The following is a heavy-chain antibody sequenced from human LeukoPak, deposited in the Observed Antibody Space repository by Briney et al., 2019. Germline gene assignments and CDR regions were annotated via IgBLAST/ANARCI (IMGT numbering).Heavy chain of an antibody. CDR3: ASPSSGQSFDI. V-gene: IGHV3-53*01. CDR1: GFTVSNNY. Sequence: PGGSLRLSCAASGFTVSNNYMNWVRQAPEKGPEWVSVMYSGGTTYYADSVKGRFSISRDKSKNTVFLQMSSLKAEDTAVYYCASPSSGQSFDIWGQGTTVTVSS. J-gene: IGHJ3*02. CDR2: MYSGGTT. D-gene: IGHD3-22*01.